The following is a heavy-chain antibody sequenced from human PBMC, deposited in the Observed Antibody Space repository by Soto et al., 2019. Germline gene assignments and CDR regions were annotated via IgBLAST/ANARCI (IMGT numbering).Heavy chain of an antibody. V-gene: IGHV4-39*01. CDR1: GDSISTSSSYY. CDR2: MYYSGST. D-gene: IGHD6-19*01. Sequence: PSETLSLTCTVSGDSISTSSSYYWGWIRQPPGKGLEWIANMYYSGSTYYNPSLKSRVTISLETSKNQFSLKLNSVTAADTAVYYCARVTAVALVDGWGQGTLVTVSS. J-gene: IGHJ4*02. CDR3: ARVTAVALVDG.